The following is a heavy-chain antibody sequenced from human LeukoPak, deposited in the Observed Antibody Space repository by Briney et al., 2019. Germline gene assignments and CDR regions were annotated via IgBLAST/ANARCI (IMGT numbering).Heavy chain of an antibody. V-gene: IGHV3-7*05. Sequence: GGSLRLSCAASGFTFSTYWMSWVLQAPGKGLEWVAKIKQDGSEKNYVDSVKGRFTISRDNAKNSLYLQMNSLRAEDTAVYYCARGDRYGSGSAEFYFDYWGQGTLVTVSS. D-gene: IGHD3-10*01. CDR1: GFTFSTYW. CDR2: IKQDGSEK. CDR3: ARGDRYGSGSAEFYFDY. J-gene: IGHJ4*02.